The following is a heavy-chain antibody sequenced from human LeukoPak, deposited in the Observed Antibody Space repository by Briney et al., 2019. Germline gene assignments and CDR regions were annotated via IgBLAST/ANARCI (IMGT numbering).Heavy chain of an antibody. V-gene: IGHV3-53*01. CDR1: GFAVSNSY. CDR2: IFGDTIT. D-gene: IGHD6-13*01. J-gene: IGHJ4*02. CDR3: VRDSTTFRFSN. Sequence: GGSLRLSCAGSGFAVSNSYMSWVRQAPGKGLDWVSIIFGDTITYYAESVKGRFTISRDNSRNTVYLQMNSLRAEDTAMYYCVRDSTTFRFSNWGQGTLVTVS.